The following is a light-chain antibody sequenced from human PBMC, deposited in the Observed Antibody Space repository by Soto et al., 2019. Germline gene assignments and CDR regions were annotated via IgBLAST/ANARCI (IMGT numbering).Light chain of an antibody. CDR3: QTFDSSLTISWV. Sequence: QSVLTQPPSVSGAPGQRXXXXCTGSXSNIGRGYDVHWYQQVPGSAPRLLLSGDNTRPSGVPDRFSGSRSGTSASLAITGLQAEDEADYYCQTFDSSLTISWVFGGGTQLTVL. CDR2: GDN. J-gene: IGLJ3*02. CDR1: XSNIGRGYD. V-gene: IGLV1-40*01.